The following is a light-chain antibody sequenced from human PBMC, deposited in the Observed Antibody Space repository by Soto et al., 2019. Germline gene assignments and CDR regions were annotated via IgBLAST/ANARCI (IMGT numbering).Light chain of an antibody. CDR3: QDRSSWPVGT. J-gene: IGKJ1*01. CDR2: DAS. CDR1: RSVSTY. Sequence: DIVLTQSPATLSLSPGERATLSCRASRSVSTYLAWYQQKPGQAPRLPIYDASTRDYDVPARFSGSGSGTVFTLTISGLEPEDSAIYYCQDRSSWPVGTFGQGTKVDIK. V-gene: IGKV3-11*01.